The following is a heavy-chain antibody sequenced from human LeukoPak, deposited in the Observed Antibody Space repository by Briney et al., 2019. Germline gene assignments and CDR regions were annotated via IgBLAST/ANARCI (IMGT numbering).Heavy chain of an antibody. D-gene: IGHD3-16*01. CDR3: ARVRWGGLYYFDY. CDR1: GFTFSSYA. Sequence: GGSLRLSCAASGFTFSSYAMHWVRQAPGKGLEWVAVISYDGSNKYYADSVKGRFTISRDNSKNTLYLQMNSLRAEDTAVYYCARVRWGGLYYFDYWGQGTLVTVSS. J-gene: IGHJ4*02. CDR2: ISYDGSNK. V-gene: IGHV3-30*04.